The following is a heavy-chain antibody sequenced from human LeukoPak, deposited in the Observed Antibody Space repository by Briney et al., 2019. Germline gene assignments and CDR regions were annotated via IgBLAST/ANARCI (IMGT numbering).Heavy chain of an antibody. CDR3: TKEGLHGDLDY. Sequence: GGSLRLSCAASGFSLSSYAMSWVRQAPGKGLEWVARSRDKPNNYATQYAASVKGRFTISRDDSKNSLYLQMNSLKTEDTAVYYCTKEGLHGDLDYWGQGTLVTVSS. J-gene: IGHJ4*02. CDR1: GFSLSSYA. V-gene: IGHV3-72*01. CDR2: SRDKPNNYAT. D-gene: IGHD4-17*01.